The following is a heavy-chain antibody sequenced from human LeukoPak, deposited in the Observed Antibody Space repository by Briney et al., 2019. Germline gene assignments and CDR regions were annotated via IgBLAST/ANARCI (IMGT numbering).Heavy chain of an antibody. CDR1: GGSISSYY. D-gene: IGHD1-26*01. CDR2: IYYSGST. J-gene: IGHJ3*02. V-gene: IGHV4-59*08. Sequence: PSETLSLTCTVSGGSISSYYWSWIGQPPGRGLEWIGYIYYSGSTNYNPSLKSRVTISVDTSKNQFSLKLSSVTAADTAVYYCARQIRWSAFDIWGQGTMVTVSS. CDR3: ARQIRWSAFDI.